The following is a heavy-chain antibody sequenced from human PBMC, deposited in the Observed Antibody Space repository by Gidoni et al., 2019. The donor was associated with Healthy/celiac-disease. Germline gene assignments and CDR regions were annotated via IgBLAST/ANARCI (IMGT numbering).Heavy chain of an antibody. Sequence: QVQLQQWGAGLLKPSDTLSLSCAVYGGSFRGYYCSWLRQPPGKVLEWIWRINHSGNTNYNPSLKSRVTISVDTSKNQFSLKLSSVTAADTAVYYCARDPIECSSTSCFLRQYYYYGMDVWGQGTTVTVSS. CDR3: ARDPIECSSTSCFLRQYYYYGMDV. CDR1: GGSFRGYY. J-gene: IGHJ6*02. V-gene: IGHV4-34*01. D-gene: IGHD2-2*01. CDR2: INHSGNT.